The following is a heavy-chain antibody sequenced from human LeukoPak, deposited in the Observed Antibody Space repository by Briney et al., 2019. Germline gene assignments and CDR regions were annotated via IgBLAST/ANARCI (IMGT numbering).Heavy chain of an antibody. Sequence: GGSLRLSCAASGFTFSSYAMHWVRQAPGKGLEWVAVISYDGSNKYYADSVKGRFTISRDNAKNSLYLQMNSLRAEDTAVYYCARDYGGTVTDYYYYMDVWGKGTTVTVSS. CDR3: ARDYGGTVTDYYYYMDV. CDR2: ISYDGSNK. D-gene: IGHD4-17*01. CDR1: GFTFSSYA. V-gene: IGHV3-30*04. J-gene: IGHJ6*03.